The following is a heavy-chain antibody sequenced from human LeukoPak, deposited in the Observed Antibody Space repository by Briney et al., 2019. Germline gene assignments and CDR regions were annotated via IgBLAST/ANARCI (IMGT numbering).Heavy chain of an antibody. Sequence: PSQTLSLTCTVSGVSITSGSYYWTWIRQPAGKGLEWIGRIYTSGTTTNYNPSLKSRVSISVDTSKSLFSLKLSSVTAADTAVYYCARLPRFGELLVDGYWGQGTLVTVSS. V-gene: IGHV4-61*02. J-gene: IGHJ4*02. CDR1: GVSITSGSYY. CDR3: ARLPRFGELLVDGY. CDR2: IYTSGTT. D-gene: IGHD3-10*01.